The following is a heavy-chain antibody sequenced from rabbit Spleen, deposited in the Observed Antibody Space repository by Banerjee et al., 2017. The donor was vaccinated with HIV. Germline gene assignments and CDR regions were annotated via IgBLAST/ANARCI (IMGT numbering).Heavy chain of an antibody. CDR2: IYLSSGVT. D-gene: IGHD6-1*01. CDR1: GFSLNNNYV. CDR3: ASDIYGYGGFNL. V-gene: IGHV1S45*01. J-gene: IGHJ4*01. Sequence: QEQLKESGGGLVQPGGSLKLSCKASGFSLNNNYVMRWVRQAPGKGLEWIGSIYLSSGVTYYANWAKGRFNISKNSSTTVTLQMTSLTTADTAAYFCASDIYGYGGFNLWGPGTLVTVS.